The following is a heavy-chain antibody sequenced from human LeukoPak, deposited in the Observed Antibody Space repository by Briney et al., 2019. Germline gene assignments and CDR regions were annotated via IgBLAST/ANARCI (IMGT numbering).Heavy chain of an antibody. Sequence: GGSLRLSCADSGLTFRNYWMHWVRQAPGKGLVWVARINSDGSSTSYADSVKGRFTISRDNSKNTLYLQMNSLRGEDTAVYYCAREEDPYWGQGTLVTVSS. V-gene: IGHV3-74*01. CDR3: AREEDPY. CDR1: GLTFRNYW. CDR2: INSDGSST. J-gene: IGHJ4*02.